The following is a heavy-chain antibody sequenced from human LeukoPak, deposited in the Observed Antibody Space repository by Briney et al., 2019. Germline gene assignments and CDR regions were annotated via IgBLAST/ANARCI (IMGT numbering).Heavy chain of an antibody. Sequence: GGSLRLSCAASGFTFSSYEMNWVRQAPGKGLEWVSYISSSGSTIYYADSVKGRFTISRDNAENTLYLQMNSLRAEDTAVYYCARARASSYGYFDYWGQGTLVPVSS. V-gene: IGHV3-48*03. D-gene: IGHD5-18*01. CDR2: ISSSGSTI. CDR3: ARARASSYGYFDY. J-gene: IGHJ4*02. CDR1: GFTFSSYE.